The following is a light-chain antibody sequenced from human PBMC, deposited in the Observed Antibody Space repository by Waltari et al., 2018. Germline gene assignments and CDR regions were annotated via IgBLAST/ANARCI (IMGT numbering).Light chain of an antibody. V-gene: IGKV3-15*01. CDR3: QQYNNWPQT. CDR1: QSVSSN. Sequence: EIVMTQSPATLSVSPGERATLSCRASQSVSSNLAWYQQKPGQAPRPPTQGASTRATGIPARFSGSGSGTEFTLTISSLQSEDFAVYYCQQYNNWPQTFGQGTKVEIK. CDR2: GAS. J-gene: IGKJ1*01.